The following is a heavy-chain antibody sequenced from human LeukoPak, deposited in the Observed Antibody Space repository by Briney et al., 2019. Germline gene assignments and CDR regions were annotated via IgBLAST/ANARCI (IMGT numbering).Heavy chain of an antibody. CDR2: ISSDGSNK. CDR3: ARVYDSSGYYDY. J-gene: IGHJ4*02. CDR1: GVTFSSHG. Sequence: GGSRRLSCAASGVTFSSHGIQWGRQPPGEGLEWVAVISSDGSNKYYADSVKGRFTLSRDNSRNTLYLQMNSLRTEDTAVYYCARVYDSSGYYDYWGQGTLVTVSS. V-gene: IGHV3-30*03. D-gene: IGHD3-22*01.